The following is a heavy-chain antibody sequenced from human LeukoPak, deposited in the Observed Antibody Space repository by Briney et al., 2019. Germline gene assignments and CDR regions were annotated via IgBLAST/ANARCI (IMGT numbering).Heavy chain of an antibody. CDR1: GGSISSGNYY. Sequence: SETLSLTCTVSGGSISSGNYYWSWIRQHPGKGLEWIGNIYYSGSTYYSPSLESRVTISVDTPKNQFSLKLSSVTAADTAVYYCARVSYGGNYYYYYMDVWGKGTTVTVSS. D-gene: IGHD4-23*01. V-gene: IGHV4-31*03. CDR2: IYYSGST. CDR3: ARVSYGGNYYYYYMDV. J-gene: IGHJ6*03.